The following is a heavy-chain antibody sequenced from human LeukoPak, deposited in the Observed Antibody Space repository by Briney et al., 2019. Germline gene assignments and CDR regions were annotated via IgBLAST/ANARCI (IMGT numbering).Heavy chain of an antibody. Sequence: GGSLRLSCAASGFTFSSYAMSWVRQAPGKGLEWVSAISGSGGSTYYADSVKGRFTISRDNSKNTLYLQMNSLRAEDTAVYYCAKDRRLLWFGELEAVSSWGQGTLVTVSS. CDR2: ISGSGGST. CDR3: AKDRRLLWFGELEAVSS. V-gene: IGHV3-23*01. J-gene: IGHJ4*02. D-gene: IGHD3-10*01. CDR1: GFTFSSYA.